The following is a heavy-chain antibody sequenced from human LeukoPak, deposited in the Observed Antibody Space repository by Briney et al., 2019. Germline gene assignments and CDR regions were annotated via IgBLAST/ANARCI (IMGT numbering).Heavy chain of an antibody. CDR3: ARLGYSSSAWGIYYYYMDV. D-gene: IGHD6-13*01. Sequence: SETLSLTFTVSRGSISSSSYYWGWIRQPPGKGLEWIGSIYYSGSTYYNPSLKSRFTISVDTSKNQFSLKLSSVTAADTAVYYCARLGYSSSAWGIYYYYMDVWGKGTTVTVSS. J-gene: IGHJ6*03. CDR1: RGSISSSSYY. CDR2: IYYSGST. V-gene: IGHV4-39*01.